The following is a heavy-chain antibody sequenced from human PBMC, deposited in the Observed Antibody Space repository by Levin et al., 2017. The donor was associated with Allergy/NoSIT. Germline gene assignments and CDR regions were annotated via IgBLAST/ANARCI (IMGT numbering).Heavy chain of an antibody. CDR3: ARGPRWYSSGWPKDGLDY. CDR2: IYYSGTT. J-gene: IGHJ4*02. D-gene: IGHD6-19*01. V-gene: IGHV4-59*01. Sequence: PSETLSLTCTVSGGSISSYYWSWIRQPPGKGLEWIGYIYYSGTTNYNPSLKSRVTISIDTSKSQFSLKLTSVTAADTAVYYCARGPRWYSSGWPKDGLDYWGQGTLVTVSS. CDR1: GGSISSYY.